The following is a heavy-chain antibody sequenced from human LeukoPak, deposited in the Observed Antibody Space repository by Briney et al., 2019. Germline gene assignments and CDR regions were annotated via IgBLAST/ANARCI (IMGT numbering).Heavy chain of an antibody. CDR1: GFTFSSYS. V-gene: IGHV3-21*01. Sequence: GGSLRLSCAASGFTFSSYSMNWVRQAPGKGLEWVSSISSSSSYIYYADSVKGRFTISRDNAKNSLYLQMNSLRAEDTAVYYCARGSATQAPYCFDYWGQGTLVTVSS. CDR2: ISSSSSYI. J-gene: IGHJ4*02. CDR3: ARGSATQAPYCFDY. D-gene: IGHD3-3*01.